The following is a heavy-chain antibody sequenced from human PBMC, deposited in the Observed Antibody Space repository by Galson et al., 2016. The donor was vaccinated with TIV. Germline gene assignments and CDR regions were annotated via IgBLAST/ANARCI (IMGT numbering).Heavy chain of an antibody. D-gene: IGHD6-13*01. J-gene: IGHJ6*04. Sequence: SLRLSCAASGFSLSIYSMNWVRQAPGKGLEWVTYISSSSLSIYYADSVKGRFTISRDNANNALYLQMNSLRAEDTAVYYCARSLAAVHYYGMDVWGKGSTVIVSS. CDR1: GFSLSIYS. CDR2: ISSSSLSI. CDR3: ARSLAAVHYYGMDV. V-gene: IGHV3-48*01.